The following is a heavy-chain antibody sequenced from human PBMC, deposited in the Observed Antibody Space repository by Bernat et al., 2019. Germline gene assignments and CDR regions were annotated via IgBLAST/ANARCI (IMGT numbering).Heavy chain of an antibody. Sequence: EVQLVESGGGLVQPGGSLRLSCAASGFTVSSNYMSWVRQAPGKGLEWVSAISGSGGSTYYADSVKGRFTIPRDNSKNPLYLQMNSLGAEDTAVYYCGSLSAARNYYYGMDVWGQGTTVTVSS. CDR3: GSLSAARNYYYGMDV. J-gene: IGHJ6*02. CDR1: GFTVSSNY. D-gene: IGHD6-13*01. CDR2: ISGSGGST. V-gene: IGHV3-23*04.